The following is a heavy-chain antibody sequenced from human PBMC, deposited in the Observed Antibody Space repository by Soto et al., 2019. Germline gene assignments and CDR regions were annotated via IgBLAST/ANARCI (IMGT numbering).Heavy chain of an antibody. J-gene: IGHJ4*02. CDR2: IIPILGIA. CDR1: GGTFSSYT. D-gene: IGHD4-17*01. Sequence: QVQLVQSGAEVKKPGSSVKVSCKASGGTFSSYTISWVRQAPGQGLEWMGRIIPILGIANYAQKFQGRVTITADKSTSTAYMELSILRSGDTAVYYGARVDYGVSGFDYWGQGTLVTVSS. V-gene: IGHV1-69*02. CDR3: ARVDYGVSGFDY.